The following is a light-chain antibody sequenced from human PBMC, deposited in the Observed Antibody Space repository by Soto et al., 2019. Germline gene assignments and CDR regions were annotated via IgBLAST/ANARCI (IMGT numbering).Light chain of an antibody. CDR3: GAWDNSLAGGV. J-gene: IGLJ2*01. CDR2: ENY. CDR1: SSNIRSNY. Sequence: QSVLTQPPSVSAAPGQTVTISCSGSSSNIRSNYVSWYQQLPGAAPKLLIYENYERPSVIADRFSGAKSGTSATLDITGLQTGDEADYYCGAWDNSLAGGVFGGGTKLTVL. V-gene: IGLV1-51*02.